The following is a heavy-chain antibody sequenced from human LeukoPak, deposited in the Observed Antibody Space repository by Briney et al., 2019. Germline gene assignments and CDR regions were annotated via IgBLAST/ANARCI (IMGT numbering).Heavy chain of an antibody. CDR2: INPNSGGT. CDR1: GYTFTGYY. Sequence: ASVKVSCKASGYTFTGYYMHWVRQAPGQGLEWMGWINPNSGGTNYAQKFQGRVTMTRDTSISTAYTELSRLRSDDTAVYYCARDLGYDSSGFWYWGQGTLVTVSS. J-gene: IGHJ4*02. D-gene: IGHD3-22*01. CDR3: ARDLGYDSSGFWY. V-gene: IGHV1-2*02.